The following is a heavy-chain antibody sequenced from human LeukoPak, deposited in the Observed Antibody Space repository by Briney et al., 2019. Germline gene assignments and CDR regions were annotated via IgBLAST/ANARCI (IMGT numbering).Heavy chain of an antibody. CDR2: ISSNGHST. CDR3: ARRPYSGSYYVDY. J-gene: IGHJ4*02. D-gene: IGHD1-26*01. Sequence: PGGSLRLSCAASGFTFSNYAMHWVRQAPGKGLEYVSAISSNGHSTDYAISVKGIFTISRDNSKNTLYLQMGSLGAEDMAVYYCARRPYSGSYYVDYWGQGTLVTVSS. V-gene: IGHV3-64*01. CDR1: GFTFSNYA.